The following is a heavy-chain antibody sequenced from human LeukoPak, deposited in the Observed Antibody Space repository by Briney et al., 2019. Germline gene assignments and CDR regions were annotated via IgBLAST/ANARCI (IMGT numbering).Heavy chain of an antibody. D-gene: IGHD3-22*01. CDR2: ISGSGGST. CDR3: AKGPMYYYDSSGYYVYYYYGMDV. CDR1: GFTFSGYA. J-gene: IGHJ6*02. Sequence: GGSLRLSCAASGFTFSGYAMSWVRQAPGKGLEWVSAISGSGGSTYYADSVKGRFTISRDNSKNTLYLQMNSLRAEDTAVYYCAKGPMYYYDSSGYYVYYYYGMDVWGQGTTVTVSS. V-gene: IGHV3-23*01.